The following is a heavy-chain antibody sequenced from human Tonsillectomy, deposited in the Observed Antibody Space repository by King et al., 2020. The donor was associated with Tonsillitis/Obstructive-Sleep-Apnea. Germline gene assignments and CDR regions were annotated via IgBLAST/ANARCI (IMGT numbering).Heavy chain of an antibody. CDR2: INPNSGGT. Sequence: VQLVESGAEVKKPGASVKVSCKASGYTFTDFYLHWVRQAPGQGLEWMAWINPNSGGTTYAQKFQGRVAMTRDTSISTAYMELNRLRSDDTAVYYCARGLRRGILPGAVSPFYGMDGWGQGTTVTVS. D-gene: IGHD2-2*01. CDR1: GYTFTDFY. J-gene: IGHJ6*02. CDR3: ARGLRRGILPGAVSPFYGMDG. V-gene: IGHV1-2*02.